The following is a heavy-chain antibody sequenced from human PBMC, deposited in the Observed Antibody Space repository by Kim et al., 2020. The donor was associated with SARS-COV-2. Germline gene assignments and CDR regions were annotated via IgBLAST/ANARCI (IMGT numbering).Heavy chain of an antibody. CDR3: AKAQGRQQLADY. D-gene: IGHD6-13*01. Sequence: YSAEPVKGRFTISRDNSKNTLYLQVNSLRAEDTAVYYCAKAQGRQQLADYWGQGTLVTVSS. V-gene: IGHV3-23*01. J-gene: IGHJ4*02.